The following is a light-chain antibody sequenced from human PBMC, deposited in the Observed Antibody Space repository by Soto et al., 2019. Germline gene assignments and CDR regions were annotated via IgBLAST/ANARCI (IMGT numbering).Light chain of an antibody. CDR2: GAC. CDR1: QFGSSY. V-gene: IGKV3-11*01. Sequence: EIVLTQSPATLSLSPEERTNLSCRASQFGSSYLPWYQQTDGQEPRLIVYGACNSGTGIAATFSGSESGTDFTLIISSLEPEDFAVYYRQQRSNVTWTCDPGTKV. J-gene: IGKJ1*01. CDR3: QQRSNVTWT.